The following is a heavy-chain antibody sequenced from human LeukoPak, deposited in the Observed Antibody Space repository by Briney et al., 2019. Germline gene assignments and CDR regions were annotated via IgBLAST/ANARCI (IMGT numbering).Heavy chain of an antibody. Sequence: SETLSLTCTVSGVSISSYSWSWIRQPAGKGLEWIGRIYTSGSTNYNPSLKSRVTMSVDTSKNQFSLKLSSVTAADTAVYYCARDTFIGYCSGGSCYDGAPWGQGTLVTVSS. J-gene: IGHJ5*02. CDR3: ARDTFIGYCSGGSCYDGAP. V-gene: IGHV4-4*07. CDR2: IYTSGST. D-gene: IGHD2-15*01. CDR1: GVSISSYS.